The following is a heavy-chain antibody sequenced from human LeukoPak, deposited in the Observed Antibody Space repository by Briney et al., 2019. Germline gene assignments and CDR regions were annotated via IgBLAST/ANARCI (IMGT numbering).Heavy chain of an antibody. CDR2: IYHSGTT. V-gene: IGHV4-38-2*01. J-gene: IGHJ4*02. CDR1: GYSISSGYF. CDR3: ARPPYSSDYGAAFEL. D-gene: IGHD4-17*01. Sequence: PSETLSLTCGVSGYSISSGYFWGWIRQSPGKGLEWIGSIYHSGTTYFNPSLKSRVTISVDTSKNQFSLNVRSVTAADTAVYYCARPPYSSDYGAAFELWGQGTLVTVSS.